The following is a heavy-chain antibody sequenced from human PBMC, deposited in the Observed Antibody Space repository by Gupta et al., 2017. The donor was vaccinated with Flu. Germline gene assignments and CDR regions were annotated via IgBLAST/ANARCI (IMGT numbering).Heavy chain of an antibody. V-gene: IGHV3-48*01. Sequence: SSYSMNWVRRAPGKGLEWVSYISSSSSTIYYADAVKGRFTISRENAKNSLYLQMKSLRAEETAVYYCAIDPTYYYDSSGYLWGQGTLVTVSS. CDR3: AIDPTYYYDSSGYL. CDR2: ISSSSSTI. J-gene: IGHJ4*02. CDR1: SSYS. D-gene: IGHD3-22*01.